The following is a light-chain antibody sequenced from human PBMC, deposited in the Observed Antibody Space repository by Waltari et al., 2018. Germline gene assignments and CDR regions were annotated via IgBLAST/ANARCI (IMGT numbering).Light chain of an antibody. J-gene: IGLJ2*01. CDR1: NNDIGSYNL. Sequence: QSALTQPASVSGSPGQSITISCTGTNNDIGSYNLVSWYQQHPGKAPKVIIFEVNKRPSGFSSRFSGSKSGNTASLTVSGLHPEDEADYYCCSYAGTPRVVFGGGTKLTVL. CDR3: CSYAGTPRVV. V-gene: IGLV2-23*02. CDR2: EVN.